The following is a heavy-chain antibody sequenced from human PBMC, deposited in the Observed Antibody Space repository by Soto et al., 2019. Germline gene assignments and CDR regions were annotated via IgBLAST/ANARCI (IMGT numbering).Heavy chain of an antibody. CDR3: ARQGAAEAGDYYYGMDV. V-gene: IGHV4-39*01. CDR1: GGSISSSSYY. J-gene: IGHJ6*02. D-gene: IGHD6-13*01. CDR2: IYYSGST. Sequence: SETLSLTCTVSGGSISSSSYYWGWIRQPPGKGLEWIGSIYYSGSTYYNPSLKSRVTISVDTSKNQFSLKLSSVTAAGTAVYYCARQGAAEAGDYYYGMDVWGQGTTVTVSS.